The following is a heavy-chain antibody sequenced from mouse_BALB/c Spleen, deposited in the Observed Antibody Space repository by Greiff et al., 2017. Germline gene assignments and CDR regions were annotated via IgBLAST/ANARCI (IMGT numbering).Heavy chain of an antibody. J-gene: IGHJ3*01. CDR2: ISSGGST. CDR1: GFTFSSYA. Sequence: EVQLVESGGGLVKPGGSLKLSCAASGFTFSSYAMSWVRQTPEKRLEWVASISSGGSTYYPDSVKGRFTISRDNARNILYLQMSSLRSEDTAMYYCAREGTTALAYWGQGTLVTVSA. V-gene: IGHV5-6-5*01. CDR3: AREGTTALAY. D-gene: IGHD1-2*01.